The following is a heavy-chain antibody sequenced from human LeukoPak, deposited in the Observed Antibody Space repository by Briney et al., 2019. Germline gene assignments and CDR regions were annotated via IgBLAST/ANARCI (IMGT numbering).Heavy chain of an antibody. J-gene: IGHJ4*02. CDR3: AREEPAVAARGYFDY. Sequence: SVKVSCKASGYTFTSYGISWVRQAPGQGLEWMGGIIPIFGTANYAQKFQGRVTITTDESTSTAYMELSSLRSEDTAVYYCAREEPAVAARGYFDYWGQGTLVTVSS. CDR2: IIPIFGTA. D-gene: IGHD6-19*01. CDR1: GYTFTSYG. V-gene: IGHV1-69*05.